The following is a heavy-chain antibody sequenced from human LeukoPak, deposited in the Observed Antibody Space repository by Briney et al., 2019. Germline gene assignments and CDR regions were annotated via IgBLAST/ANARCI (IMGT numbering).Heavy chain of an antibody. CDR3: ARHLIYYYYYMDV. J-gene: IGHJ6*03. CDR2: IYQSGST. V-gene: IGHV4-38-2*02. CDR1: GYSISSGYY. Sequence: PSETLSLTCSVSGYSISSGYYWGWVRQPPGKGLEWIGSIYQSGSTYYNPSLKSRVTISVDTSKNQFSLKLSSVTAADTAVYYCARHLIYYYYYMDVWGKGTTVTVSS.